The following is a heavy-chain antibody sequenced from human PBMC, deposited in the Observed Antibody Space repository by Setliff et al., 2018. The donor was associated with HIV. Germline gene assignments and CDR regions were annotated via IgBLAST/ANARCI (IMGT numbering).Heavy chain of an antibody. CDR3: AREVDVVTTSDAFGI. CDR1: GDSISSIDYY. Sequence: SETLSLTCTVSGDSISSIDYYWGWIRQPPGEGLEWIGSIYYRGATYYNPTLQSRVTISADTSKNQFSLKLSSVTAADTAVYYCAREVDVVTTSDAFGIWGQGTMVTVSS. CDR2: IYYRGAT. J-gene: IGHJ3*02. D-gene: IGHD2-21*02. V-gene: IGHV4-39*07.